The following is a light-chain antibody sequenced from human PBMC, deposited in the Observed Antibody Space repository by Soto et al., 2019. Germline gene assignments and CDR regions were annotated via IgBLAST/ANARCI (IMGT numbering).Light chain of an antibody. CDR1: QGISNS. J-gene: IGKJ1*01. CDR3: HQYSSSPPT. CDR2: AAS. V-gene: IGKV1-16*01. Sequence: DIQMTQSPSSLSASGGDGVTITCRPSQGISNSLAWYQQKPGKVPKLLIYAASSLQGGVPSRFSASGSGTDFTLTISRLEPEDFAVYFCHQYSSSPPTFGQGTKVDI.